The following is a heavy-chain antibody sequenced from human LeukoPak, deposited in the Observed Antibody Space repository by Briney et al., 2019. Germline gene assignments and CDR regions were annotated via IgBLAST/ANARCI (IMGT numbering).Heavy chain of an antibody. V-gene: IGHV4-59*01. J-gene: IGHJ4*02. Sequence: KPSETLSLTCTVSGGSISSYYWSCIRPPPGKGLWWIGYIYYSGSTNYNPSLKRRVTISVDTSKNQFSLKLSSVTAADTAVYYCARDRTLGYWGQGTLVTVSS. CDR3: ARDRTLGY. CDR1: GGSISSYY. CDR2: IYYSGST.